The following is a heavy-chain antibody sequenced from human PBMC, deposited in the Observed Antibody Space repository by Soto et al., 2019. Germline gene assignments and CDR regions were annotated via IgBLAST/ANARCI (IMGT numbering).Heavy chain of an antibody. D-gene: IGHD3-22*01. CDR2: ISYDGSSK. CDR1: GFTFSSYA. Sequence: PGGSLRLSCAASGFTFSSYAMHWVRQAPGKGLEWVAVISYDGSSKYYADSVKGRFTIPRDNSKNTLYLQMNSLRAEDTAVYYCARDLGRIVVVGTYYGMDVWGQGTTVNASS. V-gene: IGHV3-30-3*01. CDR3: ARDLGRIVVVGTYYGMDV. J-gene: IGHJ6*02.